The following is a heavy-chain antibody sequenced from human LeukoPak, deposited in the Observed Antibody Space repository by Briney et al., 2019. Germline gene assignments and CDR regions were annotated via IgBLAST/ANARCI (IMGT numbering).Heavy chain of an antibody. V-gene: IGHV1-2*02. Sequence: GASVKVSCKASGYTFTGYYMHWVRQAPGQGLEWMGWINPNSGDTHYAQNFQARVTMTRDTSISTVYMELSRLRSDDTAVYYCARDRIRYFDWLFEAFDIWGQGTMVTVSS. D-gene: IGHD3-9*01. CDR2: INPNSGDT. CDR3: ARDRIRYFDWLFEAFDI. CDR1: GYTFTGYY. J-gene: IGHJ3*02.